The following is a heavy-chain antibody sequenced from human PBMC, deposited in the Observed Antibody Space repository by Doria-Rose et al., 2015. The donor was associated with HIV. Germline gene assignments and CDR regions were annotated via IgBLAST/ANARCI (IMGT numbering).Heavy chain of an antibody. Sequence: VQLVESGGGLVQPGGSLKLSCAASGFTFSDSTMHWVRQASGQGLEWVVRIKNKANNYATAYAVSVKGRFTISRDDSKNTAYLQMNNLKTEDTAVYFCHEALDVWGQGTTVTVSS. CDR1: GFTFSDST. V-gene: IGHV3-73*01. CDR2: IKNKANNYAT. CDR3: HEALDV. J-gene: IGHJ6*02.